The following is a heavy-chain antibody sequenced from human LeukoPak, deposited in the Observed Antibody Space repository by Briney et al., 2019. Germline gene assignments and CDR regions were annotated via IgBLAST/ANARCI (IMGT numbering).Heavy chain of an antibody. CDR2: RSIYNGNT. Sequence: ASVKVSCKASGYGFINYGISWFRQAPGQGLEWMGWRSIYNGNTNYKLQGRVTMTIDTSTSTAYMEVRSLRSDDTAVYYCGRGGPFPSGSSSREYYLDYWGQGTLVIVSS. D-gene: IGHD6-6*01. CDR3: GRGGPFPSGSSSREYYLDY. V-gene: IGHV1-18*01. CDR1: GYGFINYG. J-gene: IGHJ4*02.